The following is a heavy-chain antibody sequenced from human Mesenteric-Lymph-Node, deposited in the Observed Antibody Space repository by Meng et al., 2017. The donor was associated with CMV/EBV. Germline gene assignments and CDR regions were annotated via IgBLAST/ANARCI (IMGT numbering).Heavy chain of an antibody. D-gene: IGHD3-22*01. Sequence: QLQLQESGPGLVKPSETLSLTCPVSAGSISSSSYYWGWIRQPPGKGLGWIGSIYYSGGTYYNPSLKSRVTISVDTSKNQFSLKLSSVTAADTAVYYCARDGDYYDSSGYNPFDYWGQGTLVTVSS. CDR3: ARDGDYYDSSGYNPFDY. J-gene: IGHJ4*02. V-gene: IGHV4-39*07. CDR1: AGSISSSSYY. CDR2: IYYSGGT.